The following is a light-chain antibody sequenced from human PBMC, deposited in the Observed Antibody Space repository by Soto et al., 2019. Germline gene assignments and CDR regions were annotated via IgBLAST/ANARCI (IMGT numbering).Light chain of an antibody. V-gene: IGKV3-15*01. CDR2: GAS. J-gene: IGKJ1*01. CDR3: HQRQSWPRT. Sequence: EIVMTQSPATLSVSPGERATLSCRASQSISGNLAWYKHKRGQAPRLLISGASTRATGIPARFSGSASETDFTLTISDVEPEDFAVYYCHQRQSWPRTFGQGTKVDI. CDR1: QSISGN.